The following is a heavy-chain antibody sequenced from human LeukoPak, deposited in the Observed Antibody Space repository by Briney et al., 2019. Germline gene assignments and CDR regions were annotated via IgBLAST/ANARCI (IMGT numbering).Heavy chain of an antibody. V-gene: IGHV3-53*01. CDR2: IYSGGNT. D-gene: IGHD2/OR15-2a*01. Sequence: GKSLRLSCAASGFIVSSNSMSWVRQAPGKGLEWVSFIYSGGNTHYSDSVKGRFTISRDNSKNTLYLQMNSLRAEDTAVYYCARRAGEYSHPYDYWGQGTLVTVSS. CDR3: ARRAGEYSHPYDY. J-gene: IGHJ4*02. CDR1: GFIVSSNS.